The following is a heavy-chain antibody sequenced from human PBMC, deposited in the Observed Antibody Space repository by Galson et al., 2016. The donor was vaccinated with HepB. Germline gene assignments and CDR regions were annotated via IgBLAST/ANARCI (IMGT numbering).Heavy chain of an antibody. J-gene: IGHJ6*02. CDR1: GFSLSTSGVG. D-gene: IGHD3-9*01. V-gene: IGHV2-5*02. CDR3: AHTASTSGPLGFDHSCYHMDG. CDR2: IHWDDDK. Sequence: PALVKPTQTLTLTCTFSGFSLSTSGVGVGWIRQPPGKALEWLALIHWDDDKRYIPSLKTRLTITKETSKNQVVLTMTNMDPVDTATYYCAHTASTSGPLGFDHSCYHMDGWGQGTTVTCSS.